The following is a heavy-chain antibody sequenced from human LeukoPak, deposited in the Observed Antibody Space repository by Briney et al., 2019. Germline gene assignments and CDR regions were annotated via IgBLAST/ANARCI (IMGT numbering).Heavy chain of an antibody. CDR3: AKDEAAGVLYYFDY. CDR1: GFTFSSYA. D-gene: IGHD6-13*01. J-gene: IGHJ4*02. Sequence: GGTLRLSCAASGFTFSSYAMSWVRQAPGKGLEWVSAISGSGGSTYYADSVKGRFTISRDNSKNTLYLQMNSLRAEDTAVYYCAKDEAAGVLYYFDYWGQGTLVTVSS. V-gene: IGHV3-23*01. CDR2: ISGSGGST.